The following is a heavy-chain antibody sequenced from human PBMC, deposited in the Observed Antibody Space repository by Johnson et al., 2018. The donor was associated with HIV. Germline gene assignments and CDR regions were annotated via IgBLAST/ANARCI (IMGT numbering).Heavy chain of an antibody. J-gene: IGHJ3*02. D-gene: IGHD6-13*01. CDR2: IGYDGSNN. V-gene: IGHV3-30*02. Sequence: VQLVESGGGVVQPGGSLRLSCAASGLTLSRCDMHWVRQAPGKGLGGVEFIGYDGSNNSYADSVRGRFTISRDNSKNTLYLQINSLRAEDTAVYYCARDGGYSSSWYKYAFDIWGQGTMVTVSS. CDR1: GLTLSRCD. CDR3: ARDGGYSSSWYKYAFDI.